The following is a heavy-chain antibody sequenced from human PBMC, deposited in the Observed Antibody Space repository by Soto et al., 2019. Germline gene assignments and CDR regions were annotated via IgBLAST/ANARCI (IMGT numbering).Heavy chain of an antibody. CDR1: GFTFSSYA. D-gene: IGHD3-22*01. CDR3: ANPLGYYYDSRGAFDI. CDR2: ISGSGGST. V-gene: IGHV3-23*01. J-gene: IGHJ3*02. Sequence: GGSLRLSCAASGFTFSSYAMSWVRQAPGKGLEWVSAISGSGGSTYYADSVKGRFTISRDNSKNTLYLQMNSLRAEDTAVYYCANPLGYYYDSRGAFDIWGQGTMVTVSS.